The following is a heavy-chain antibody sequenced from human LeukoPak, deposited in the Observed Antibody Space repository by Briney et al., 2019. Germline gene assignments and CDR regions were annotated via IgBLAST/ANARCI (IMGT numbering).Heavy chain of an antibody. CDR1: GGSISSSTYY. CDR3: ARYSFPAWRSFDY. Sequence: PSETLSLTCSVSGGSISSSTYYWGWIRQPPGKGLEWIGSINLSGTTYNNPSLKSRVTISVDTSKNQFSLKLSSVTAADTAVYYCARYSFPAWRSFDYWGQGSLVTVSP. CDR2: INLSGTT. J-gene: IGHJ4*02. D-gene: IGHD2-15*01. V-gene: IGHV4-39*01.